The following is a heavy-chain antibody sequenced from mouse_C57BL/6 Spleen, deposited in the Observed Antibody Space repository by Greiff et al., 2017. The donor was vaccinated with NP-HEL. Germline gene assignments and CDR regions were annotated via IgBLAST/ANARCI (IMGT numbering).Heavy chain of an antibody. CDR3: ARGGGSSPSWYFDV. J-gene: IGHJ1*03. CDR2: IDPSDSET. Sequence: QVQLKQPGAELVRPGSSVKLSCKASGYTFTSYWMHWVKQRPIQGLEWIGNIDPSDSETHYNQKFKDKATLTVDKSSSTAYMQLSSLTSEDSAVYYCARGGGSSPSWYFDVWGTGTTVTVSS. CDR1: GYTFTSYW. V-gene: IGHV1-52*01. D-gene: IGHD1-1*01.